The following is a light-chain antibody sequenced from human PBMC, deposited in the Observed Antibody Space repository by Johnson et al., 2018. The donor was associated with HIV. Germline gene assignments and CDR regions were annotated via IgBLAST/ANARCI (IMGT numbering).Light chain of an antibody. J-gene: IGLJ1*01. Sequence: QSVLTQPPSVSAAPGQKVTISCSGSSSNIGNNYVSWYQQLPGTAPKLLIYDNNKRPSGIPDRFSGSKSGTSATLGITGLQTGDEADYYCGTWDSSLSASYGFATGTKVTVL. CDR2: DNN. V-gene: IGLV1-51*01. CDR3: GTWDSSLSASYG. CDR1: SSNIGNNY.